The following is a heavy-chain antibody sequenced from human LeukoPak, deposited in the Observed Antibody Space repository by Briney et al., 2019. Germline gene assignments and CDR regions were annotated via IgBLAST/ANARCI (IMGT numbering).Heavy chain of an antibody. CDR2: MNPNSGNT. CDR1: GYTFTSYD. D-gene: IGHD6-13*01. CDR3: ARFEDGGSWPWPGLDS. J-gene: IGHJ4*02. V-gene: IGHV1-8*01. Sequence: ASVKVSCKASGYTFTSYDINWVRQATGQGLEWMGWMNPNSGNTGYAQKFQGRVTMTRNTSISTAYMELSSLRSEDTAVYYCARFEDGGSWPWPGLDSWGQGTLVTVSS.